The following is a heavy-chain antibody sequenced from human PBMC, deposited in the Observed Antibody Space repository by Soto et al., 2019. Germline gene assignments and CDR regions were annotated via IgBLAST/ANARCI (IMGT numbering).Heavy chain of an antibody. Sequence: CGSRRLSCAASGFTFSSSAMTCVRQDPGPGLERVSAICGSGGSTYYADSVKGQFTISRDNSKNTLYLQMNSLRAEDTAVYYCAKGLFSGSYFDYCGQGTLVTVSS. D-gene: IGHD1-26*01. J-gene: IGHJ4*02. V-gene: IGHV3-23*01. CDR2: ICGSGGST. CDR3: AKGLFSGSYFDY. CDR1: GFTFSSSA.